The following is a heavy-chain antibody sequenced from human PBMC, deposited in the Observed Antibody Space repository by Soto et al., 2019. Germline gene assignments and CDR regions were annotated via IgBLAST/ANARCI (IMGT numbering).Heavy chain of an antibody. CDR3: ATLGGGSGRWFDP. Sequence: GESLKISCEGSGYAFSNYWINWVRQVSGKGLEWMGRIDPTDSFTNYSPSFQGQVTISADKSITTAYLQWSSLKASDTAMYCCATLGGGSGRWFDPWGQGTLVTVSS. CDR1: GYAFSNYW. CDR2: IDPTDSFT. V-gene: IGHV5-10-1*04. J-gene: IGHJ5*02. D-gene: IGHD3-10*01.